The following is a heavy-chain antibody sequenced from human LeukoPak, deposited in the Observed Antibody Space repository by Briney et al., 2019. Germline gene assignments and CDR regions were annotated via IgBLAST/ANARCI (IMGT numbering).Heavy chain of an antibody. J-gene: IGHJ4*02. V-gene: IGHV1-2*06. CDR1: GYTFTGYY. D-gene: IGHD2-21*02. Sequence: ASVKVSCKASGYTFTGYYMHWVRQAPGQGLEWMGRINPNSGGTNYAQKFQGRVTMTRDTSISTAYMELSRLRSDDTAVYYCAREKIVVVTAAPVDYWGQGTLVTVSS. CDR2: INPNSGGT. CDR3: AREKIVVVTAAPVDY.